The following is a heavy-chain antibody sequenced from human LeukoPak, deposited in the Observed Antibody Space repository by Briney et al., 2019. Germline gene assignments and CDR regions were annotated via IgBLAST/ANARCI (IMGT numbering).Heavy chain of an antibody. CDR2: IYYSGST. CDR3: ARGTRTSYLQH. V-gene: IGHV4-59*01. J-gene: IGHJ1*01. Sequence: SETLSLTCTVSGGSISSYYWSWIRQPPGKGLEWIGYIYYSGSTNYNPSLKSRVTISVDTSKNQFSLKLSSVTAADTAVYYCARGTRTSYLQHWGQGTLVTVSS. CDR1: GGSISSYY. D-gene: IGHD1-1*01.